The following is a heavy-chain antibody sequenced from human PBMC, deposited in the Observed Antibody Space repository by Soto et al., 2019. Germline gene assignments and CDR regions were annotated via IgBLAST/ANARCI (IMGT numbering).Heavy chain of an antibody. CDR3: ARYKSKYYYGMDV. V-gene: IGHV4-59*01. J-gene: IGHJ6*02. CDR1: GGSISSYY. D-gene: IGHD1-20*01. CDR2: IYYSGIT. Sequence: SETLSLTCTVSGGSISSYYWSWIRQPPGKGLEWIGYIYYSGITNYNPSLKSRVTISVDTSKNQFSLKLSSVTAAVTAVYYCARYKSKYYYGMDVWGQGTTVTVSS.